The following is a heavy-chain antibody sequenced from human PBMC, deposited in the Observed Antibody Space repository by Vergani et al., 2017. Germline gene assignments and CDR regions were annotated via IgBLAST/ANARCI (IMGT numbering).Heavy chain of an antibody. V-gene: IGHV1-18*04. J-gene: IGHJ4*02. CDR2: ISVYNGET. CDR1: GYTFRNYG. D-gene: IGHD1-26*01. Sequence: QVQLVQSGAEVKKPGASVKVSCEGSGYTFRNYGISWVRQAPGEGLEWLGWISVYNGETKFAQKFQGRVTLTRDTSTDTAYMEMGSLRSDDAAVYYCARGRGNSGDYNFDDWGQGTLVTVSS. CDR3: ARGRGNSGDYNFDD.